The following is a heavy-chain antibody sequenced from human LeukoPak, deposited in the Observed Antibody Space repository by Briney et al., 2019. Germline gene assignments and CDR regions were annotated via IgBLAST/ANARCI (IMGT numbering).Heavy chain of an antibody. CDR1: AFPFSTYV. CDR2: ISGDGART. CDR3: ARVSAAAGFDY. D-gene: IGHD6-13*01. V-gene: IGHV3-23*01. J-gene: IGHJ4*02. Sequence: GGSLRLSCAASAFPFSTYVMSWVRQAPGGGLEWISSISGDGARTYYTNSVKGRFTIFRDNPKNTLFLQVNSLRVEDTAVYYCARVSAAAGFDYWGQGTLVTVSS.